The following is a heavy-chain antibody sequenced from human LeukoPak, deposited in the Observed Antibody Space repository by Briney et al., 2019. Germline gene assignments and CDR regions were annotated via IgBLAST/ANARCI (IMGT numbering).Heavy chain of an antibody. CDR3: ARPAGRLGSSVLPPDY. D-gene: IGHD6-13*01. J-gene: IGHJ4*02. CDR1: GYTFTYYA. V-gene: IGHV1-3*04. CDR2: INTGNGNT. Sequence: ASVKVSSKASGYTFTYYAMHWVRQAPGQRLEWMGWINTGNGNTKYSQNFQGRVTITRDTSASTGYMELSSLRSEDTAVYYCARPAGRLGSSVLPPDYWGQGTLVTVSS.